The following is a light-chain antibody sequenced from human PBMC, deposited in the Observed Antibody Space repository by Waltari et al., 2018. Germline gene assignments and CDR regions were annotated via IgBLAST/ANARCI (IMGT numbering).Light chain of an antibody. CDR2: GAS. J-gene: IGKJ5*01. V-gene: IGKV3-20*01. CDR1: QRVSSSY. CDR3: QQYGSSPST. Sequence: ELVLTQSPGTLSLSPGERATRSCRASQRVSSSYLAWYQQKPGQAPRLLIYGASSRATGIPDRFSGSGSGTDFTLTISRLEPEDFAVYYCQQYGSSPSTFGQGTRLEIK.